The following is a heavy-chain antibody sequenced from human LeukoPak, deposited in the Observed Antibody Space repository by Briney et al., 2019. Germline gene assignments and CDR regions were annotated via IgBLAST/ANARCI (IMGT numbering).Heavy chain of an antibody. V-gene: IGHV4-59*01. CDR1: GDSMSPYF. CDR3: ARNFPGRTEDV. Sequence: PETLSLTCTVSGDSMSPYFWTWVRQSPGKGLEWVGYIYQTTTTYNPSLKGRVTISTDMSQNQLSLKVTSVTAADTAVYYCARNFPGRTEDVWGKGTTVIVSS. J-gene: IGHJ6*04. D-gene: IGHD1-14*01. CDR2: IYQTTT.